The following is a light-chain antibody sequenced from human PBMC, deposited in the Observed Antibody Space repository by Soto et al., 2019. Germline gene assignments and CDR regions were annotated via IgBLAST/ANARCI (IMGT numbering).Light chain of an antibody. J-gene: IGKJ5*01. CDR1: LSVSVY. CDR2: DAS. V-gene: IGKV3-11*01. Sequence: VVLTQSPATLSLSPGERATLSCRTSLSVSVYLDWYQQKPGQAPRLLISDASNRATGIPARFSGSGSGTDFTLTISSLEPEDFAVFYCQQYGSSEIIFGQGTRLEIK. CDR3: QQYGSSEII.